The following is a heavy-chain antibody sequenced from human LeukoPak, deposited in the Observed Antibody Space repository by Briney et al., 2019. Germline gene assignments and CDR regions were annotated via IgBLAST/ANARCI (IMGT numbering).Heavy chain of an antibody. CDR2: ITGSGGNT. D-gene: IGHD3-9*01. V-gene: IGHV3-23*01. CDR1: GFTFSNYA. Sequence: PGASLRLSCAASGFTFSNYAMSWVRQAPGKGLEWVSAITGSGGNTYYADSVKGRFTISRDNSKNTVFLQMNSLRAEDTAVYYCAKWGDFDVLTGYYVSDYWGQGTLGNVSS. CDR3: AKWGDFDVLTGYYVSDY. J-gene: IGHJ4*02.